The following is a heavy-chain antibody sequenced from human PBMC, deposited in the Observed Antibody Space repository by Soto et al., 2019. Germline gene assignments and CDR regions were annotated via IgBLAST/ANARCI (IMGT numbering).Heavy chain of an antibody. CDR2: INPSGST. D-gene: IGHD3-10*01. CDR1: GGSLSGYY. V-gene: IGHV4-34*01. Sequence: QVQLQQWGAGLLKPSETLSLTCAVSGGSLSGYYWTWIRQSPGKGLEWIGEINPSGSTNYNPSPKSRVTMSADTSKNQFSLKLNSVTAADTAVYYCARPKVLGRGVIQDWGQGTLVPVSS. CDR3: ARPKVLGRGVIQD. J-gene: IGHJ4*02.